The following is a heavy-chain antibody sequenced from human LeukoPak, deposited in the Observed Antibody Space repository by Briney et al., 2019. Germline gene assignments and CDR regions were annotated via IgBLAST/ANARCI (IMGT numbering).Heavy chain of an antibody. CDR2: TYYRSKWYN. CDR1: GDSVSSNSAA. CDR3: VRARTVRDPYYYYGMDV. V-gene: IGHV6-1*01. Sequence: SQTLSLTCAISGDSVSSNSAAWNWIRQSPSRGLEWLGRTYYRSKWYNDYAVSVKGRITINPDTSKNQFSLQLNSVTPEDTAVYYCVRARTVRDPYYYYGMDVWGQGTTVTVSS. J-gene: IGHJ6*02. D-gene: IGHD1-1*01.